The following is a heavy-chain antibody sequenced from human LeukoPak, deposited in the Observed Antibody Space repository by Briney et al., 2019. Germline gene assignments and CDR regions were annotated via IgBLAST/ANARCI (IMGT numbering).Heavy chain of an antibody. V-gene: IGHV3-23*01. J-gene: IGHJ4*02. CDR3: AKDTNPTLLQDYYFDY. CDR1: GFTFSSYA. Sequence: AGGSLRLSCAASGFTFSSYAMSWVRQAPGKGLEWVSAISGSGGSTYYADSVKGRFTISRDNSKNTLYLQMNSLRAEDTAVYYCAKDTNPTLLQDYYFDYWGQGTLVTVSS. D-gene: IGHD1-1*01. CDR2: ISGSGGST.